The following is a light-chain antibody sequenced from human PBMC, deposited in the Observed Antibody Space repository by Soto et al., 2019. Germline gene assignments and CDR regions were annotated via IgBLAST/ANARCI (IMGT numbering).Light chain of an antibody. CDR3: SSYAGSNNWV. Sequence: QSALTQPPSASGSPGQSVTISCTGTSSDVGGYNYVSWYQQHPGKAPKVMIYEVSKRPSGVPDRFSGSKSGNTASLTVSGLQAEDEADYYCSSYAGSNNWVFGGGTKRTVL. CDR1: SSDVGGYNY. V-gene: IGLV2-8*01. CDR2: EVS. J-gene: IGLJ3*02.